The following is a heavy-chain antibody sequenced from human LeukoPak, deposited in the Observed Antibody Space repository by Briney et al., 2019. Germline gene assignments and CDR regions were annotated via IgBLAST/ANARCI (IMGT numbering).Heavy chain of an antibody. D-gene: IGHD2-15*01. CDR1: GGSISSYY. J-gene: IGHJ6*03. V-gene: IGHV4-4*07. Sequence: PFETLSLTCTVSGGSISSYYWSWIRQPAGKGLEWIGRIYTSGSTNYNPSLKSRVTMSVDTSKNQFSLKLSSVTAADTAVYYCAREFIPGVAGYYYYYMDVWGKGTTVTVSS. CDR2: IYTSGST. CDR3: AREFIPGVAGYYYYYMDV.